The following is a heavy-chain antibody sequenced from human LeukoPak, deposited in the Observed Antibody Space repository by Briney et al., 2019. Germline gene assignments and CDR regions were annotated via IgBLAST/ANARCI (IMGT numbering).Heavy chain of an antibody. CDR3: ARDSPVLTV. V-gene: IGHV3-23*01. CDR2: ISDDGDST. D-gene: IGHD3-9*01. J-gene: IGHJ4*02. Sequence: PGGSLRLPCAASGFTFSRHSMSWVRQAPGKGLEWVSAISDDGDSTYYADSVKGRFTISRDKSKNTLDLQMNSLRAEDSAIYYCARDSPVLTVWGQGTLVTVSS. CDR1: GFTFSRHS.